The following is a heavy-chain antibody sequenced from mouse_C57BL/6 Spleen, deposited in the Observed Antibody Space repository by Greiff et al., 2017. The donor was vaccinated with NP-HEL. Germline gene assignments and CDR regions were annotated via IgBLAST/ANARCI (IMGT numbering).Heavy chain of an antibody. CDR1: GYTFTDYE. D-gene: IGHD1-1*01. J-gene: IGHJ3*01. V-gene: IGHV1-15*01. Sequence: QVQLQQSGAELVRPGASVTLSCKASGYTFTDYEMHWVKQTPVHGLEWIGAIDPETGGTAYNQKFKGKAILTADKSSSTAYMELRSLTSEDSAVYYCTRNGLYYYGSSFWFAYWGQGTLVTVSA. CDR2: IDPETGGT. CDR3: TRNGLYYYGSSFWFAY.